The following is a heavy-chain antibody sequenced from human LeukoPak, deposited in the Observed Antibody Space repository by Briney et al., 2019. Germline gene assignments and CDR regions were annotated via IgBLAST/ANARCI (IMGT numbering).Heavy chain of an antibody. CDR2: IYYSGST. CDR3: ASFYSSGWYSRVVFGYDWFDP. J-gene: IGHJ5*02. Sequence: SETLSLTCTVSGGSISSSSYYWGWIRQPPGKGLEWIGSIYYSGSTYYNPSLKSRVTISVDTSKNQFSLKLSSVTAADTAVYYRASFYSSGWYSRVVFGYDWFDPWGQGTLVTVSS. D-gene: IGHD6-19*01. V-gene: IGHV4-39*01. CDR1: GGSISSSSYY.